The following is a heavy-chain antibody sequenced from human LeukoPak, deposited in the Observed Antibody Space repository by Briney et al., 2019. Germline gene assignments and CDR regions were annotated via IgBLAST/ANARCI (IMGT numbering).Heavy chain of an antibody. V-gene: IGHV4-59*08. Sequence: SETLSLTCSVSGDSISPHYWSWIRQPPEKGLEWIGYIHYTGNTNYNPSLKSRVTISVDTSTNQFSLRLSSVTAADTAVYYCARSGYRVGGYYYYYMDVWGKGTTVTVSS. CDR1: GDSISPHY. CDR3: ARSGYRVGGYYYYYMDV. CDR2: IHYTGNT. J-gene: IGHJ6*03. D-gene: IGHD5-24*01.